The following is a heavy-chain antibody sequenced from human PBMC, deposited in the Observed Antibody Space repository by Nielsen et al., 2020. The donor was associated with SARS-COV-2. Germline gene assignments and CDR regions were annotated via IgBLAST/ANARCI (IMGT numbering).Heavy chain of an antibody. CDR1: GGPFNGYY. D-gene: IGHD3-16*01. Sequence: SETLSLTCAVYGGPFNGYYWTWIRQPPGKGLEWIGVIHYSEGSNYNPSLKSRVTISEDTSKNQFSLKLTSVTAADTAVYYCARGSQFLPTFPLDYWGQGTLVTVSS. J-gene: IGHJ4*02. CDR3: ARGSQFLPTFPLDY. V-gene: IGHV4-34*01. CDR2: IHYSEGS.